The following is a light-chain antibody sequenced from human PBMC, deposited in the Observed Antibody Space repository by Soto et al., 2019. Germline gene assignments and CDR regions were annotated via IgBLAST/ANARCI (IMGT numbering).Light chain of an antibody. J-gene: IGLJ3*02. CDR1: SSDVGGYNY. CDR3: SSYTTSSTLV. CDR2: DVS. Sequence: QSALNQPASVSGSPGQAITISCTGTSSDVGGYNYVSWYQQHPGKAPKLMIYDVSNRPSGVSDRFSGSKSGSTASLTISGLQPEDEADYYCSSYTTSSTLVFGGGTQLTVL. V-gene: IGLV2-14*03.